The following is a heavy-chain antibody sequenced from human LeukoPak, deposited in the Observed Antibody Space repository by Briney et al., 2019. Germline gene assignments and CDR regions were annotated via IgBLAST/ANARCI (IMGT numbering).Heavy chain of an antibody. V-gene: IGHV3-30*18. Sequence: GGSLRLSCAASGFTFSSHSMNWVRQAPGKGLEWVAVISYDGSDKYYADSVKGRFTISRDNSKNTLYLQMNSLRVEDTAVFYCAQGGSEIYYYYHGMDVWGQGTTVTVSS. J-gene: IGHJ6*02. CDR1: GFTFSSHS. CDR3: AQGGSEIYYYYHGMDV. CDR2: ISYDGSDK. D-gene: IGHD3-10*01.